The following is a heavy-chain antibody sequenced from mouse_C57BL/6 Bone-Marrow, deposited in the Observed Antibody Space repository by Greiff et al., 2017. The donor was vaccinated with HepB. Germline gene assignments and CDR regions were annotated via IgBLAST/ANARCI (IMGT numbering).Heavy chain of an antibody. D-gene: IGHD3-2*02. J-gene: IGHJ2*01. CDR2: INPSSGYT. CDR1: GYTFTSYW. CDR3: AREGGGQLRPFDY. Sequence: VQLQQSGAELAKPGASVKLSCKASGYTFTSYWMHWVKQRPGQGLEWIGYINPSSGYTKYNQKFKDKATLTVDKSSSTAYMQLSSLTSEDSAVYYCAREGGGQLRPFDYWGQGTTLTVSS. V-gene: IGHV1-7*01.